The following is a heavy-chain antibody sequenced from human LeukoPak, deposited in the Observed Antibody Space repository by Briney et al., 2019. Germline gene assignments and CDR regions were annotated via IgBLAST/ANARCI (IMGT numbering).Heavy chain of an antibody. V-gene: IGHV4-4*09. CDR3: ARTAWYYDFWSGYYPTPNTYYYYYMDV. Sequence: SETLSLTCTVSGGSISSYYWSWIRQPPGKGLEWIGYIYTSGSTNYNPSLKSRVTISVDTSKNQFSLKLSSVTAADTAVYYCARTAWYYDFWSGYYPTPNTYYYYYMDVWGKGTTVTVSS. CDR2: IYTSGST. D-gene: IGHD3-3*01. CDR1: GGSISSYY. J-gene: IGHJ6*03.